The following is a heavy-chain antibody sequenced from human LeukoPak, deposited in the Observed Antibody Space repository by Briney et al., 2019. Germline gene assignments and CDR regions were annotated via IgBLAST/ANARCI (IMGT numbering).Heavy chain of an antibody. D-gene: IGHD1-26*01. V-gene: IGHV6-1*01. CDR2: TYYRSKWYD. J-gene: IGHJ4*02. CDR1: GDSVSSNSAA. CDR3: ARTRDLGPDY. Sequence: TLSLTCVISGDSVSSNSAAWNWIRQSPSRGLEWLGRTYYRSKWYDHYAVSMKSRITVNPDTSKNQFPLQLNSVTPEDTAVYYCARTRDLGPDYWGQGTLVTVSS.